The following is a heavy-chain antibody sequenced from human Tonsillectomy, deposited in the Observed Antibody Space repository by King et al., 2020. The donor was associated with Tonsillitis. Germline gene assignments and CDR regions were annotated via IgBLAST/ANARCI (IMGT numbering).Heavy chain of an antibody. D-gene: IGHD6-19*01. CDR1: GFTFDDNG. CDR3: ARGGSKQWLVPDYFDY. Sequence: VQLVESGGGVARPGGSLRLSCAASGFTFDDNGMSWVRQAPGKGLEWVSGINWNGGSTGYADSVKGRFTMSRDNVKNSLYLQMNSLRAEDTALYYCARGGSKQWLVPDYFDYWGQGTLVPVSS. CDR2: INWNGGST. J-gene: IGHJ4*02. V-gene: IGHV3-20*04.